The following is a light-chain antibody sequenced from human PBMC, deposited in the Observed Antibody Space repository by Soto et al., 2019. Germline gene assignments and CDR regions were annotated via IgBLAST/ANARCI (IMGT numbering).Light chain of an antibody. V-gene: IGLV2-14*01. CDR1: SSDVGGYNY. J-gene: IGLJ2*01. CDR2: DVS. Sequence: QSALTQPASVSGSPGQSITISCTGSSSDVGGYNYVSWYQQHPGKAPKLLIYDVSNRPSGVSDRFSGSKSGNTASLTISGLQAEYEADYYCSLYTSSSTLGVFGGGTKLTVL. CDR3: SLYTSSSTLGV.